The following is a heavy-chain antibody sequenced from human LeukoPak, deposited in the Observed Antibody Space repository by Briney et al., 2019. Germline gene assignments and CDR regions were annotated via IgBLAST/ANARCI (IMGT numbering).Heavy chain of an antibody. CDR3: AGDSSGYYYGY. CDR1: GGSFSGYY. CDR2: INHSGST. J-gene: IGHJ4*02. Sequence: SETLSLTCAVYGGSFSGYYWSWIRQPPGKGLEWIGEINHSGSTNYNPSLKSRVTISVDTSKNQFSLKLSSVTAADTAVYYCAGDSSGYYYGYWGQGTLVTVSS. D-gene: IGHD3-22*01. V-gene: IGHV4-34*01.